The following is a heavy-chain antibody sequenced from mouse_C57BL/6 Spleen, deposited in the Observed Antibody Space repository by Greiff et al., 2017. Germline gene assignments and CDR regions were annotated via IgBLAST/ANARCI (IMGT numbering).Heavy chain of an antibody. D-gene: IGHD1-1*02. CDR2: INPSSGYT. CDR1: GYTFTSYW. J-gene: IGHJ4*01. CDR3: ANPLDYHYAMDY. Sequence: VQRVESGAELAKPGASVKLSCKASGYTFTSYWMHWVKQRPGQGLEWIGYINPSSGYTKYNQKFKDKATLTADKSSSTAYMQLSSLTYEDSAVYYCANPLDYHYAMDYWGQGTSVTVSS. V-gene: IGHV1-7*01.